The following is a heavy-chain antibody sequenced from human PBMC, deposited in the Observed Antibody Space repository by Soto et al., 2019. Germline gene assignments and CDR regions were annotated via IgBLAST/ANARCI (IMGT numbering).Heavy chain of an antibody. V-gene: IGHV3-23*01. CDR2: MSGSSSTT. D-gene: IGHD1-7*01. CDR1: GLTFSNYA. CDR3: AKNQERELPRVIDF. Sequence: GGSLRLSCATSGLTFSNYAMSWVRQAPGGGLEWVSSMSGSSSTTYYADSVKGRFTISRDRSKNTLYLQMSSLRAEDTALYYCAKNQERELPRVIDFWGQGTLVT. J-gene: IGHJ4*02.